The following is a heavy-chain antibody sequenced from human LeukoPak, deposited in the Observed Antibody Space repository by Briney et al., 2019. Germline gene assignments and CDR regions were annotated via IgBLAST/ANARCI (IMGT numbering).Heavy chain of an antibody. V-gene: IGHV4-34*01. CDR3: ARRHSSLFDYGSRYFDY. CDR1: GGSFSGYY. CDR2: INHSGST. J-gene: IGHJ4*02. Sequence: PSETLSLTCAVYGGSFSGYYWGWIRQPPGKGLEWIGEINHSGSTNYNPSLKSRVTISVDTSKNQFSLKLSSVTAADTAVYYCARRHSSLFDYGSRYFDYWGQGTPVTVSS. D-gene: IGHD4-17*01.